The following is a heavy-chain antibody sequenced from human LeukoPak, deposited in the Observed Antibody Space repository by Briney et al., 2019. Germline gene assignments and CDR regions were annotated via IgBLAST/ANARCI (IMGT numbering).Heavy chain of an antibody. Sequence: GGSLRLSCTVSGLAFNAAWMSWVRQAPGKGLEWVGHITSYGTTDYAAPVKGRFIISRDNSRGTFYLQVNSLKTDDTAIYYCTWMATVRTVDFWGQGTLVTVSS. V-gene: IGHV3-15*01. CDR3: TWMATVRTVDF. D-gene: IGHD4-17*01. J-gene: IGHJ4*02. CDR2: ITSYGTT. CDR1: GLAFNAAW.